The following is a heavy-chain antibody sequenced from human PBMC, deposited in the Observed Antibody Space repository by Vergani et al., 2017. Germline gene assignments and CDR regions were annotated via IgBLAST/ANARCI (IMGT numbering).Heavy chain of an antibody. D-gene: IGHD5-12*01. CDR2: INHSGST. J-gene: IGHJ6*02. CDR1: GGSFSGYY. CDR3: ARARWATGYYYYGMDV. Sequence: QVQLQQWGAGLLKPSETLSLTCAVYGGSFSGYYWSWIRQPPGKGLEWIGEINHSGSTYYNPSLKSRVTISVDTSKNQFSLKLSSVTAADTAVYYCARARWATGYYYYGMDVWGQGTTVTVSS. V-gene: IGHV4-34*01.